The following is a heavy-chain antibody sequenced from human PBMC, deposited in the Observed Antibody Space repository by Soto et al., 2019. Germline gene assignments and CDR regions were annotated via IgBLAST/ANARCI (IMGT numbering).Heavy chain of an antibody. Sequence: QVQLVESGGGVVQPGRSLRLSCAASGFTFSTYDMHWVRQAPGKGPEWVAVISYDGKDKYYADSVKGRFTISRDYSKNTLYVQMNSLRAEDTAVYYCARNSSGRYFDLWGRGTLVNVSS. CDR2: ISYDGKDK. J-gene: IGHJ2*01. CDR1: GFTFSTYD. V-gene: IGHV3-30*04. CDR3: ARNSSGRYFDL. D-gene: IGHD3-22*01.